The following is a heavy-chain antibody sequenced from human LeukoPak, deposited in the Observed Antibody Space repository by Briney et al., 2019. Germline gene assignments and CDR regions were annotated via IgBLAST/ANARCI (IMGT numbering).Heavy chain of an antibody. CDR2: IRPDGSEE. CDR1: GITFGSYW. J-gene: IGHJ4*02. CDR3: ARGRMAVAGSYEY. D-gene: IGHD6-19*01. Sequence: GGSLRLSCAASGITFGSYWMTWVRQAPGRGLECVANIRPDGSEEHYVDSVEGRFTVSRDNAKNSLFLEMNSLRAEDTAVYYCARGRMAVAGSYEYWGQGTLVTVSS. V-gene: IGHV3-7*05.